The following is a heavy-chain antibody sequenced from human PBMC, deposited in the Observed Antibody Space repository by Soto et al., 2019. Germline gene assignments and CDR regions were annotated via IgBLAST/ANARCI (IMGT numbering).Heavy chain of an antibody. D-gene: IGHD6-13*01. Sequence: EVQLVESGGGLVQPGRSLRLSCAASGFTFDAYAMHWVRQAPGKGLEWVSGISWNSGSIGYADSVKGRFTISRDNAKNSLYLQMNSLRAEDTALYYCAKGLSSSWYLDAFDIWGQGTMVTVSS. CDR3: AKGLSSSWYLDAFDI. V-gene: IGHV3-9*01. CDR1: GFTFDAYA. CDR2: ISWNSGSI. J-gene: IGHJ3*02.